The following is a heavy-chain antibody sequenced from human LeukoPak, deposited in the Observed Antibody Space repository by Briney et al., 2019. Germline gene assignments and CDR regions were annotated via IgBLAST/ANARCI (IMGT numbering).Heavy chain of an antibody. D-gene: IGHD3-10*01. CDR1: GGSISSYY. CDR3: ARGMYYYGSGSPQKYYYYGMDV. Sequence: SETLSLTCTVSGGSISSYYWSWVRQPAGKGLEWIGRIYASGSTNYNPSLKSRVTMSVDTSKNQITLKLSSVTAADTAVYYCARGMYYYGSGSPQKYYYYGMDVWGQGTTVTVSS. CDR2: IYASGST. V-gene: IGHV4-4*07. J-gene: IGHJ6*02.